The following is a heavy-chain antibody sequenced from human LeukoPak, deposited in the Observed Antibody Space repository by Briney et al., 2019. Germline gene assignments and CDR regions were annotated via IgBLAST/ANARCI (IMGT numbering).Heavy chain of an antibody. J-gene: IGHJ5*02. D-gene: IGHD3-3*01. Sequence: GGSLRLSCVASGYIFSNYGMHWVRQAPGKGLEWVAVIWSDESNKYYADSVKGRFTISRDTSKSTLYLHMNSLRAEDTAVYYCTRGLGHYDFNSDPWGQGTLVTVSS. CDR1: GYIFSNYG. CDR3: TRGLGHYDFNSDP. V-gene: IGHV3-33*01. CDR2: IWSDESNK.